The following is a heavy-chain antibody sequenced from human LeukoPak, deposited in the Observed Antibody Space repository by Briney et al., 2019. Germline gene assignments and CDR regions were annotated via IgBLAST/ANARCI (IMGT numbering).Heavy chain of an antibody. CDR2: INTNTGNP. Sequence: ASVKVSCMASGYTFTSYAMNWVRQAPGQGLEWMGWINTNTGNPTYAQGFTGRFVFSLDTSVSTAYLQISSLKAEDTAVYYCARGVGGHYYYYYYMDVWGKGTTVTVSS. CDR3: ARGVGGHYYYYYYMDV. D-gene: IGHD1-26*01. J-gene: IGHJ6*03. CDR1: GYTFTSYA. V-gene: IGHV7-4-1*02.